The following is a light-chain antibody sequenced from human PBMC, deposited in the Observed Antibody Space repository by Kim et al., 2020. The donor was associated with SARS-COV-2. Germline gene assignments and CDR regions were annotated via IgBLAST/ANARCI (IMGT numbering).Light chain of an antibody. Sequence: EIVMTQSPATLSVSPGERATLSCRASQSVSSNLAWFQQKPGQAPRLLFNGASTRATGIPARFSGSGSGTDFTHTISSLQSEDFAVYYCQQYNNWPPYTFGQGTKLEI. J-gene: IGKJ2*01. V-gene: IGKV3-15*01. CDR2: GAS. CDR3: QQYNNWPPYT. CDR1: QSVSSN.